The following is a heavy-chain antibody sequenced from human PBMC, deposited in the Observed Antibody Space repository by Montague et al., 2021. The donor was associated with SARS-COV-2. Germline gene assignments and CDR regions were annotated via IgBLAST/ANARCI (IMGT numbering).Heavy chain of an antibody. CDR1: GFTFTISA. CDR2: IIGSGRNT. J-gene: IGHJ4*02. Sequence: SPRLSCAASGFTFTISAMSWVRQAPGKGLEWVATIIGSGRNTFYGDSVKGRLTISRDNPKNMVFLQMNSLRAEDTAIYYCAKRGEFDFWGRGTLVTVSS. D-gene: IGHD3-16*01. CDR3: AKRGEFDF. V-gene: IGHV3-23*01.